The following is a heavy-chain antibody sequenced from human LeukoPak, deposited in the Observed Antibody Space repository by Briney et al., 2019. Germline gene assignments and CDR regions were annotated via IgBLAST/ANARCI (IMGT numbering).Heavy chain of an antibody. CDR3: ARGIAAAGRGNWFDP. CDR2: IIPILGTA. J-gene: IGHJ5*02. CDR1: GGTFSSYA. Sequence: SVKVSCKASGGTFSSYAISWVRQAPGQGLEWMGGIIPILGTANYAQKFQGRVTITTDESTSTAYMELSSLRSEDTAVYYCARGIAAAGRGNWFDPWGQGTLVTVSS. V-gene: IGHV1-69*05. D-gene: IGHD6-13*01.